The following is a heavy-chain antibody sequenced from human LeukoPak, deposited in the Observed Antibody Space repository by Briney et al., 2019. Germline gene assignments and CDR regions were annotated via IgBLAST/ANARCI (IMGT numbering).Heavy chain of an antibody. CDR1: GYTFTSLG. Sequence: ASVKVSCKASGYTFTSLGFSWVREAPGQGLEWMGWISAYNGHTIYAQKFQGRVTMTTDTSTSTAYMELRSLRSDDTAVYYCAREILTGYPDYWGQGTLVTVSS. D-gene: IGHD3-9*01. J-gene: IGHJ4*02. V-gene: IGHV1-18*01. CDR2: ISAYNGHT. CDR3: AREILTGYPDY.